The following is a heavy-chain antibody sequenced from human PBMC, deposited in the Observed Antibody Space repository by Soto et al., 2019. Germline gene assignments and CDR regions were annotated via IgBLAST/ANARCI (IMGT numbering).Heavy chain of an antibody. CDR2: IYYSGST. D-gene: IGHD6-19*01. V-gene: IGHV4-39*01. Sequence: SETLSLTCTVSGGSISSSSYYWGWIRQPPGKGLEWIGSIYYSGSTYYNPSLKSRVTISVDTSKNQFSLKLSSVTAADTAVYYCARATHGEQWLVRGYNWFDPWGQGTLVTVSS. CDR1: GGSISSSSYY. J-gene: IGHJ5*02. CDR3: ARATHGEQWLVRGYNWFDP.